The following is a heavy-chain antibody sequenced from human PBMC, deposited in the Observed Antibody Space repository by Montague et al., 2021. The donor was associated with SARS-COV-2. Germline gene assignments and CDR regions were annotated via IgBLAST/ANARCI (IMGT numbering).Heavy chain of an antibody. D-gene: IGHD1-26*01. V-gene: IGHV3-30*04. CDR2: ISYDGSNK. CDR3: ARPYSGSYLGWFDP. J-gene: IGHJ5*02. CDR1: GFTFSSYA. Sequence: SLRLSCAASGFTFSSYAMLWVRQAPGKGLEWVAVISYDGSNKYYADSVKGRFTISRDNSKNTLYLQMNSLRAEDTAVYYCARPYSGSYLGWFDPWGQGTLVTVSS.